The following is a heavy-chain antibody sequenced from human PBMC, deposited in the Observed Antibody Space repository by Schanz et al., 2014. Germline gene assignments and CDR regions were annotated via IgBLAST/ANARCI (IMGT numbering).Heavy chain of an antibody. CDR3: VKGGTNTLDS. V-gene: IGHV3-30*18. CDR1: GFTVSSNY. Sequence: VQLVESGGGLIQPGGSLRLSCAVSGFTVSSNYMSWVRQAPGKGLEWVALISHDGSNKNSADSVKGRFTISRDNSKNTLYLQMNSLRGDDTAIYYCVKGGTNTLDSWGQGTLVTVSS. J-gene: IGHJ4*02. CDR2: ISHDGSNK.